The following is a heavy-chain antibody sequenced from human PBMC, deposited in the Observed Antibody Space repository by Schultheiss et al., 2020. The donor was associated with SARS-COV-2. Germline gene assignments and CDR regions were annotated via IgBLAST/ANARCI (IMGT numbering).Heavy chain of an antibody. D-gene: IGHD3-22*01. CDR1: GFTFSNAW. CDR2: IYYSGST. V-gene: IGHV4-59*01. Sequence: ESLKISCAASGFTFSNAWMNWIRQHPGKGLEWIGYIYYSGSTYYNPSLKSRVTISVDTSKNQFSLKLSSVTAADTAVYYCARVSYYDSSGWFDPWGQGTLVTVSS. CDR3: ARVSYYDSSGWFDP. J-gene: IGHJ5*02.